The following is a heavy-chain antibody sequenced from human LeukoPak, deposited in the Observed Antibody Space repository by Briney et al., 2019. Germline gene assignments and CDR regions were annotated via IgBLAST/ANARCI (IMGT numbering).Heavy chain of an antibody. CDR1: GFTFSSYA. Sequence: GGSLRLSCAASGFTFSSYAMSWVRQAPGKGLEWVSAISGSGGSTYYADSVKGRFTISRDNAKNSLYLQMNSLRAEDTAVYYCARYLDTAMAYYYGMDVWGQGTTVTVSS. J-gene: IGHJ6*02. CDR3: ARYLDTAMAYYYGMDV. D-gene: IGHD5-18*01. V-gene: IGHV3-23*01. CDR2: ISGSGGST.